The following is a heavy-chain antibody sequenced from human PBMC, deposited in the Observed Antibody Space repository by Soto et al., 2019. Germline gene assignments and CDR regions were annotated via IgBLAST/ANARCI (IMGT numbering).Heavy chain of an antibody. J-gene: IGHJ5*02. Sequence: QVQLVQSGAEVKKPGSSVKVSCKASGGTFSSYAISWVRQAPGQGLEWMGGMIPIFGTANDAQKFQGRVTITADESTSTAYMELSSLRSEDTAVYYCARDSTSTGTTGGWFDPWGQGTLVTVSS. CDR2: MIPIFGTA. D-gene: IGHD1-7*01. CDR3: ARDSTSTGTTGGWFDP. V-gene: IGHV1-69*01. CDR1: GGTFSSYA.